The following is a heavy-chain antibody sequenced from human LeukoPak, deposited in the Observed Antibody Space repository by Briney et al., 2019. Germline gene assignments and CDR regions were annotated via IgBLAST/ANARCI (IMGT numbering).Heavy chain of an antibody. CDR1: GFSLSTSGVG. CDR3: AHLGSAVTTFDY. V-gene: IGHV2-5*02. D-gene: IGHD4-17*01. J-gene: IGHJ4*02. CDR2: IYWDDDK. Sequence: SGPTLLNPPQTLTLTCTFSGFSLSTSGVGVGWIRQPPGKALEWLALIYWDDDKRYSPSLKSRLTITKDTSKNQVVLTMTNMDPVDTATYYCAHLGSAVTTFDYWGQGTLVTVSS.